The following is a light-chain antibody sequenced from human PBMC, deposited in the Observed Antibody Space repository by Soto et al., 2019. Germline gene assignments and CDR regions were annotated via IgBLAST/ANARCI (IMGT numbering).Light chain of an antibody. J-gene: IGKJ1*01. CDR2: DTS. CDR3: QQYGSSPRT. Sequence: EIVLTQSPGTLSLSPGERATLSCRASQSVNSGYLAWYQHTPGQAPRLLIYDTSTRATGIPDRFSGSGSGTDLTLTISRLEPEDFAVFYCQQYGSSPRTFGQGTKVEIK. CDR1: QSVNSGY. V-gene: IGKV3-20*01.